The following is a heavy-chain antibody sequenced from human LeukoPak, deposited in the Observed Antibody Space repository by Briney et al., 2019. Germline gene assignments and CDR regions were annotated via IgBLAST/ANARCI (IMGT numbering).Heavy chain of an antibody. J-gene: IGHJ4*02. Sequence: AETLSLTCTVAGGSLSSYYWSWIRQPPGKGLEWIGFIYYSGSTNYNPSLKRRVTISVDASKNQFSLKLSSVTAADTAVYYCGRANYFDYWGQGTLVTVSS. CDR3: GRANYFDY. V-gene: IGHV4-59*01. CDR1: GGSLSSYY. CDR2: IYYSGST.